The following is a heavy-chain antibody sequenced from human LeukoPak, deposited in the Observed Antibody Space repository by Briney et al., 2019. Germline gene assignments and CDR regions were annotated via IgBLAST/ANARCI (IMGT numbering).Heavy chain of an antibody. Sequence: SVKVSCKASGGTFSSHAISWVRQAPGQGLEWMGGIIPIFGTANYAQKFQGRVTITTDESTSTAYMELSSLRSEDAAVYYCARGGLTTVPTPLYNWFDPWGQGTLVTVSS. D-gene: IGHD4-11*01. CDR2: IIPIFGTA. V-gene: IGHV1-69*05. CDR3: ARGGLTTVPTPLYNWFDP. J-gene: IGHJ5*02. CDR1: GGTFSSHA.